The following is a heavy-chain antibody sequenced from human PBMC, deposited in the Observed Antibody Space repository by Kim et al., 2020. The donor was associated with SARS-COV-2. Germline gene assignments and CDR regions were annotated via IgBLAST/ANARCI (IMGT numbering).Heavy chain of an antibody. Sequence: GGSLRLSCAASGFTFSSYGMHWVRQAPGKGLEWVAVIWYDGSNKYYADSVKGRFTISRDISKNTLYLQMNSLRAEDTAVYYCARAFRRYYDSSGYYGYYGMDVWGQGTTVTVSS. D-gene: IGHD3-22*01. V-gene: IGHV3-33*01. CDR1: GFTFSSYG. J-gene: IGHJ6*02. CDR2: IWYDGSNK. CDR3: ARAFRRYYDSSGYYGYYGMDV.